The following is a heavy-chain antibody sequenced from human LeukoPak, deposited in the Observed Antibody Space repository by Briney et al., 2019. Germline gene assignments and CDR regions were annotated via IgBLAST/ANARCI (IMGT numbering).Heavy chain of an antibody. CDR2: IKSKPDGGAI. Sequence: GGSLRLSCAASGFTFSNAWMSWVRQAPGKGLEWVGRIKSKPDGGAIDYAVPVKGRFIISRDDSKDMLYLQMNSLKTEDTGVYYCTRDKLELRQFDYWGQGTLVTVSS. CDR3: TRDKLELRQFDY. CDR1: GFTFSNAW. J-gene: IGHJ4*02. V-gene: IGHV3-15*01. D-gene: IGHD1-26*01.